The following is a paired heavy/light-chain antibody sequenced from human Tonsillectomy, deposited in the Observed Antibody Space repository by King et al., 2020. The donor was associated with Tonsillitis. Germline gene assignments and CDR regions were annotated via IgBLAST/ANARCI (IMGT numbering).Heavy chain of an antibody. CDR3: ARTPRVDSGGSPAWFFDL. V-gene: IGHV1-69*06. J-gene: IGHJ2*01. Sequence: QVQLVQSGAEVKKPGSSVKVSCKASGDTFSNYGVIWVRQAPGQGLEWMGGIVPIFGSTIYAQKFQGRVTITADKATITAYMELSSLRSEDTAIYFCARTPRVDSGGSPAWFFDLWGRGTLVTVSS. CDR1: GDTFSNYG. CDR2: IVPIFGST. D-gene: IGHD4-17*01.
Light chain of an antibody. CDR2: DVS. J-gene: IGLJ2*01. CDR1: SGDLGGYYNY. Sequence: QSALAQPASVSGSPGQSITISCTGTSGDLGGYYNYVSWYQQHPGKAPKLIIYDVSNRPSGVSDRFSGSKSGYTASLTISGLQSEDEADYYCSSYTSAGTLIFGGGTKLTVL. CDR3: SSYTSAGTLI. V-gene: IGLV2-14*01.